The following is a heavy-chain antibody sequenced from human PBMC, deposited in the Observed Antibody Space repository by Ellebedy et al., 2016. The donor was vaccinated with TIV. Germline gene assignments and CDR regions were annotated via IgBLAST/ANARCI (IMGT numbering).Heavy chain of an antibody. V-gene: IGHV5-10-1*01. D-gene: IGHD5-18*01. CDR2: TDPSDSYT. Sequence: PGGSLRLSCKGSGYSFTSYWIGWVRQTPGNGLAWMGMTDPSDSYTTYSPSFQGHVTISADKSISIAYLQWSSLKASDTALYYCAGLGGRLGIQLSDGMDVWGQGNTVTVSS. CDR3: AGLGGRLGIQLSDGMDV. J-gene: IGHJ6*02. CDR1: GYSFTSYW.